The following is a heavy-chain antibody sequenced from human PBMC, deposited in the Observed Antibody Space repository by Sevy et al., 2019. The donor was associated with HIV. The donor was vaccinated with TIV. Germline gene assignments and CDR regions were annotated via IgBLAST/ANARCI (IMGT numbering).Heavy chain of an antibody. V-gene: IGHV3-30*02. CDR1: GFTFSSYG. D-gene: IGHD4-17*01. Sequence: GGSLRLSCAASGFTFSSYGMHWVRHAPGKGLEWVAFIRYDGSNKYYADSVKGRFTISRDNSKNTLYLQMNSLRAEDTAVYYCANEWGDYGWYYFDYWGQGTLVTVSS. J-gene: IGHJ4*02. CDR3: ANEWGDYGWYYFDY. CDR2: IRYDGSNK.